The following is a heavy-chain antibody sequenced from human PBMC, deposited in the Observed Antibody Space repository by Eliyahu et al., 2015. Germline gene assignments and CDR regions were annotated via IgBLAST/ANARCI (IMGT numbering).Heavy chain of an antibody. CDR3: ARTYSSGWSTHYFDY. Sequence: EVQLVESGGGLVQPGGSLRLSCAASGFTFSYXYMDWVRQAPGKGLEWVGRIRNKANSYTTEYAASVKGRFTISRDDSKNSLYLQMNSLKTEDTAVYYCARTYSSGWSTHYFDYWGQGILVTVSS. CDR1: GFTFSYXY. V-gene: IGHV3-72*01. CDR2: IRNKANSYTT. J-gene: IGHJ4*02. D-gene: IGHD6-19*01.